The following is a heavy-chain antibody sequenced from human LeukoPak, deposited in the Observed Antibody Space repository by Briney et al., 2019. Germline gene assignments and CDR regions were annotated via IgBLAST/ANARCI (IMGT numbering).Heavy chain of an antibody. D-gene: IGHD6-6*01. CDR3: ARASFGVAARVELPFDY. CDR1: GGSFSSYY. CDR2: IYYSGST. J-gene: IGHJ4*02. Sequence: KPSETLSLTCAVYGGSFSSYYWGWIRQPPGKGLEWIGSIYYSGSTYYNPSLKSRVTISVDTSKNQFSLKLTSVTAADTAVYYCARASFGVAARVELPFDYWGPGTLVTVSS. V-gene: IGHV4-39*07.